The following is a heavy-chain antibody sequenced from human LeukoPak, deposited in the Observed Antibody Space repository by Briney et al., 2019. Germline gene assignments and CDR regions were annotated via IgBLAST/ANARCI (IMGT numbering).Heavy chain of an antibody. CDR2: IIPIFGTA. J-gene: IGHJ5*02. D-gene: IGHD4-17*01. CDR3: ASGYGDYEERFDP. V-gene: IGHV1-69*05. CDR1: GGTFSSYA. Sequence: SVKVSCKASGGTFSSYAISWLRQAPGQGLEWMGRIIPIFGTANYAQKFQGRVTITTDESTSTAYMELSSLRSEDTAVYYCASGYGDYEERFDPWGQGTLVTVSS.